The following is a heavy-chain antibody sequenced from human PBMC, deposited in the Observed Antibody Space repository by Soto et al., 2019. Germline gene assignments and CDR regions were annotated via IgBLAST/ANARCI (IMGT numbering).Heavy chain of an antibody. CDR1: GYSFTGHY. D-gene: IGHD2-8*01. CDR3: ATPSGVGNGPDYFDY. V-gene: IGHV1-2*02. J-gene: IGHJ4*02. CDR2: INPNSGGT. Sequence: GASVKVSCKTSGYSFTGHYIHWVRQAPGQGLEWMGWINPNSGGTNYAQKFQGRVTMTRDTSISTAYMELSRLRSDDTAVYYCATPSGVGNGPDYFDYWGQGTLVTVSS.